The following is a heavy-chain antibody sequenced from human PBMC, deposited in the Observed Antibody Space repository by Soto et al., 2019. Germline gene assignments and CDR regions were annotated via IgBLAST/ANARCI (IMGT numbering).Heavy chain of an antibody. J-gene: IGHJ4*02. V-gene: IGHV4-34*01. CDR2: INHSGST. Sequence: SETLSLTCAVYGGSFSGYYWSWIRQPPGKGLEWIGEINHSGSTNYNPSLKSRVTISVDTSKNQFSLKLSSVTAADTAVYYCARNPIGIVVVPAAMGVYFDYWVQGTLVTVSS. CDR3: ARNPIGIVVVPAAMGVYFDY. D-gene: IGHD2-2*01. CDR1: GGSFSGYY.